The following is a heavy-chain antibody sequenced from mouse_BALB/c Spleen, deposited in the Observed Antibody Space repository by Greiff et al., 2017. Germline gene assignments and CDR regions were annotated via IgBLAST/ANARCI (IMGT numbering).Heavy chain of an antibody. J-gene: IGHJ3*01. CDR1: GYTFTSYW. V-gene: IGHV1-87*01. CDR2: IYPGDGGT. Sequence: VQLQQSGAELARPGASVKLSCKASGYTFTSYWMQWVKQRPGQGLEWIGAIYPGDGGTRYTQKFKGKATLTADKSSSTAYMQLSSLASEDSAVYYCARYGSSYDGFAYWGQGTLVTVSA. CDR3: ARYGSSYDGFAY. D-gene: IGHD1-1*01.